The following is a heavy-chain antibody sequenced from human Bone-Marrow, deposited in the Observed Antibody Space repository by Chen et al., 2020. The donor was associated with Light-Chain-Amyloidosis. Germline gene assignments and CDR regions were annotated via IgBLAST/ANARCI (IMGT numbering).Heavy chain of an antibody. CDR2: IYPDDSDA. D-gene: IGHD5-12*01. CDR1: GYTFPNYW. Sequence: EVQLEQSGPEVNKPGESLKISCKGSGYTFPNYWIGWVRQMPGKGLEWMGVIYPDDSDARYSPSFEGQVTISADKSITTAYLQWRSLKASDTAMYYCARRRDGYNFDYWGRGTLVTVSS. V-gene: IGHV5-51*01. J-gene: IGHJ4*02. CDR3: ARRRDGYNFDY.